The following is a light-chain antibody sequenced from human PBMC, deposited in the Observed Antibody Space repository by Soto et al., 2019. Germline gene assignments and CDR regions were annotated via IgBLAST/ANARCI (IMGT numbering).Light chain of an antibody. CDR3: QQYHTYPWT. J-gene: IGKJ1*01. CDR1: QSVLKSSSHRYF. V-gene: IGKV4-1*01. CDR2: WAS. Sequence: DIVMTQSPDSLAVPLGERATINCKSSQSVLKSSSHRYFLAWYQQKPGQSPKLLFYWASSRESGVPERFSVSGSGTAFTLTISNLQAEDVAVYYCQQYHTYPWTFGQGTKVEIK.